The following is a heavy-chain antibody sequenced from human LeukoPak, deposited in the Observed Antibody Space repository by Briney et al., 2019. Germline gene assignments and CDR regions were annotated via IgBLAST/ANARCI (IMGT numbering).Heavy chain of an antibody. J-gene: IGHJ4*02. Sequence: GGSLRLPCAASGFTFSSSLMTWVRQAPGKGLEWVASVNQDGGEKNYVDSVKGRFTISRGNAKNSLYLQMNSLRTEDTAVYYCASGRVTAVYWGQGTLVTVSS. D-gene: IGHD2-21*02. CDR3: ASGRVTAVY. CDR1: GFTFSSSL. CDR2: VNQDGGEK. V-gene: IGHV3-7*03.